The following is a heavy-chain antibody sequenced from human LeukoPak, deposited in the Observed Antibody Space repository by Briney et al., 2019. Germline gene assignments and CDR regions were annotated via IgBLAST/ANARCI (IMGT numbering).Heavy chain of an antibody. CDR1: GVAFSGYY. V-gene: IGHV4-34*01. D-gene: IGHD3-3*01. Sequence: SETLSLTCAVSGVAFSGYYWSWIRQPPGKGLEWIGEINHSGSTNYNPSLKSRVTISLGTSKNQFSLKLSSLTAADTAVYYCARPHSTFFDQDAAYYFDYWGQGALVTVSS. J-gene: IGHJ4*02. CDR2: INHSGST. CDR3: ARPHSTFFDQDAAYYFDY.